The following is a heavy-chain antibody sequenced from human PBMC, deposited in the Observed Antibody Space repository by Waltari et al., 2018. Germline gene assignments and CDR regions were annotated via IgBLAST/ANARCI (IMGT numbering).Heavy chain of an antibody. CDR3: ARDYGDYYFDY. Sequence: QVQLVESGGGVVQPGRSLRLSCAASGFTFSSYAMHWVRQAPGNGLEWVAVISYDGSNKYYADSVKGRFTISRDNSKNTLYLQMNSLRAEDTAVYYCARDYGDYYFDYWGQGTLVTVSS. CDR1: GFTFSSYA. V-gene: IGHV3-30-3*01. D-gene: IGHD4-17*01. CDR2: ISYDGSNK. J-gene: IGHJ4*02.